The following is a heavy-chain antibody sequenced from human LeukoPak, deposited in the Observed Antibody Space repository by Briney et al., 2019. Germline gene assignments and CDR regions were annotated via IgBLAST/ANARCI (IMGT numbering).Heavy chain of an antibody. CDR2: ISWNSGSI. V-gene: IGHV3-9*01. Sequence: GGSLRLSCAASGFTFDDYAMHWVRQAPGKGLEWVSGISWNSGSIGYADSVKGRFTISRDNAKNTLYLQMNSLRAEDTAVYYCLPNLFDYWGQGALVTVSS. J-gene: IGHJ4*02. CDR1: GFTFDDYA. CDR3: LPNLFDY.